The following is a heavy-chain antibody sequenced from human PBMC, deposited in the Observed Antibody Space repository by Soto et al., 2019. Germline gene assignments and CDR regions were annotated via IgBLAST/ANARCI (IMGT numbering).Heavy chain of an antibody. V-gene: IGHV1-69*01. D-gene: IGHD4-17*01. CDR1: GGTFSSYA. J-gene: IGHJ6*02. Sequence: QVQLVQSGAEVKKPGSSVKVSCKASGGTFSSYAISWVRQAPGQGLEWMGGIIPIFGTANYAQKFQGRVTITADESTSTAYMELSSLRSEDTAVYYCARESPIKTDTKVTTLGGYYYYYGMDVWGQGTTVTVSS. CDR3: ARESPIKTDTKVTTLGGYYYYYGMDV. CDR2: IIPIFGTA.